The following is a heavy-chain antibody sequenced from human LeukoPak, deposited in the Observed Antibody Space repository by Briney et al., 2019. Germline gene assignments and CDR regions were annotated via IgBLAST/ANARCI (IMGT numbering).Heavy chain of an antibody. D-gene: IGHD3-3*01. CDR2: ISHSGGT. Sequence: SETLSLTCAVYGGSLSGYYWSWIRQPPGKGLEWIGEISHSGGTNYNPSLKSRVTISADSPRSHFSLRLSSVTAADTAVYYCARNRMSGFAFDPWGQGTLVTVSS. CDR3: ARNRMSGFAFDP. J-gene: IGHJ5*02. CDR1: GGSLSGYY. V-gene: IGHV4-34*01.